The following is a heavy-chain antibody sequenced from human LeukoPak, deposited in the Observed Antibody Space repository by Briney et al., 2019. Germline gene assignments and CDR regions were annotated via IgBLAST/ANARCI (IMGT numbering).Heavy chain of an antibody. CDR1: GYTFTTHG. CDR2: ISAYNGNT. V-gene: IGHV1-18*01. CDR3: ARDEGYSDTSGYYSAEYFHH. Sequence: GASVKVSCKASGYTFTTHGISWVRQAPGQGLEWMGWISAYNGNTNFAETFQGRGTMTIHTSTNTAYMELSSLRSDDTPVYYCARDEGYSDTSGYYSAEYFHHWGQGALVTVSS. J-gene: IGHJ1*01. D-gene: IGHD3-22*01.